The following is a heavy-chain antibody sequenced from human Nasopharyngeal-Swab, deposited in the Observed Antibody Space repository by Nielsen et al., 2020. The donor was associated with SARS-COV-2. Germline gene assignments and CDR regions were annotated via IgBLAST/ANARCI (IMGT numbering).Heavy chain of an antibody. CDR1: GFTFSSYA. Sequence: GESLKISCVASGFTFSSYAMHWVRQAPGKGLEWVAVISYDGSNKYYADSVKGRFTISRDNSKNTLYLQMNSLRAEDTAVYYCARADWNDPTTFDYWGQGTLVTVSS. D-gene: IGHD1-1*01. V-gene: IGHV3-30-3*01. CDR2: ISYDGSNK. CDR3: ARADWNDPTTFDY. J-gene: IGHJ4*02.